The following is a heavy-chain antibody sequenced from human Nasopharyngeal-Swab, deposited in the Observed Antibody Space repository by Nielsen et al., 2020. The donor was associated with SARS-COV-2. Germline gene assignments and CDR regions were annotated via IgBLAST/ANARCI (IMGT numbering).Heavy chain of an antibody. Sequence: KGSGKASGDTFTSYYMHWVLQAPGQGLEWMGIINPSGGSTSYAQKFQGRVTMTRDTSTSTVYMELSSLRSEDTAVYYCAREEAVAALYGMDVWGQGTTVTVSS. CDR2: INPSGGST. J-gene: IGHJ6*02. CDR3: AREEAVAALYGMDV. V-gene: IGHV1-46*01. D-gene: IGHD6-19*01. CDR1: GDTFTSYY.